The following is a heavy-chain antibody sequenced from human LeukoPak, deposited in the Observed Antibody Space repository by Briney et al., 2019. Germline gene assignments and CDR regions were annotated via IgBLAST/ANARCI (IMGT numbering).Heavy chain of an antibody. Sequence: GGSLRLSCTASGFTLGDYAMSWVRQAPGKGLEWVGFIRSKAYGGTTEYAASVKGRFTISRDDSKGIAYLQMNSLRTEDTAVYYCTREERRLGELSLAYWGQGTLVTVSS. V-gene: IGHV3-49*04. J-gene: IGHJ4*02. CDR2: IRSKAYGGTT. D-gene: IGHD3-16*02. CDR3: TREERRLGELSLAY. CDR1: GFTLGDYA.